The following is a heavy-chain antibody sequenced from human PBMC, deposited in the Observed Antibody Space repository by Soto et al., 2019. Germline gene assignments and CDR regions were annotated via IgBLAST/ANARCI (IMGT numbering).Heavy chain of an antibody. J-gene: IGHJ3*02. Sequence: GASVKVSCKASVYTFTGYYMHWVRQAPGQGLEWLAWINPNSGDTHYAQKFQGRVTMTRDMSISTAYMELSRLTSDDTAVYYCAREAASTPSDALDIWGQGTMVTVSS. CDR1: VYTFTGYY. CDR2: INPNSGDT. D-gene: IGHD6-13*01. CDR3: AREAASTPSDALDI. V-gene: IGHV1-2*02.